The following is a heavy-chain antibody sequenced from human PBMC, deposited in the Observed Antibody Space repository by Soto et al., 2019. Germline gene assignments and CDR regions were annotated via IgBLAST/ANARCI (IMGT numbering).Heavy chain of an antibody. CDR1: GYTFTSYG. CDR3: ARDAEMDV. V-gene: IGHV1-18*01. J-gene: IGHJ6*02. Sequence: GASKVSCKASGYTFTSYGISWVRQAPGQGLEWMGWISAYNGNTNYAQKLQGRVTMTTDTSTSTAYMELRSLRSDDTAVYSCARDAEMDVWGQGTTVTVSS. CDR2: ISAYNGNT.